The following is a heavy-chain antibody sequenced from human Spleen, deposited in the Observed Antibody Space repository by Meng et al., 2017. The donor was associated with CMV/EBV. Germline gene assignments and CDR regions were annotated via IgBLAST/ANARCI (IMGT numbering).Heavy chain of an antibody. V-gene: IGHV4-39*07. J-gene: IGHJ6*02. CDR3: ARGYDSSGYDHLYYYYAMDV. D-gene: IGHD3-22*01. Sequence: SETLSLTCSVSGGSISSTYYYWGWIRQPPGKGLEWIGSFYYSGTTYYNPSLKSRVTISVDTSKNQFSLKLSSVTAADTAVYYCARGYDSSGYDHLYYYYAMDVWGQGTTVTVSS. CDR2: FYYSGTT. CDR1: GGSISSTYYY.